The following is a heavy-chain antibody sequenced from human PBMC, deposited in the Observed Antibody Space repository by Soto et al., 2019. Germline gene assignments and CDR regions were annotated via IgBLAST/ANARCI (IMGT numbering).Heavy chain of an antibody. J-gene: IGHJ6*02. D-gene: IGHD3-10*01. CDR2: IIPLFGTT. CDR1: GDTFKNCV. CDR3: AAELGFGKLSVV. Sequence: QVQVVQSGVEVRRPGSSVNVSCKASGDTFKNCVISWVRQAPGQGLEWMGGIIPLFGTTDFAQRFQGRLTITTDESTTTAYMALSRLRSEDTATYYCAAELGFGKLSVVWGQGTTVIVSS. V-gene: IGHV1-69*01.